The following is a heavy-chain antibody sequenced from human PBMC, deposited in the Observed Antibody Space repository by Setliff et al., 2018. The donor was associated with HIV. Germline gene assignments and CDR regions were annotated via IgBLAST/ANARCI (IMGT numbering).Heavy chain of an antibody. CDR3: AGHVAATGGADL. D-gene: IGHD6-13*01. Sequence: SETLSLTCTVSGGSISSSTYYWGWIRQPPGKGLVWIGSIYYSGNTSYNPSRKSRVTISVDTSKNQFSLKLSPVTAADTAVYYCAGHVAATGGADLWGQGTLVTVSS. CDR1: GGSISSSTYY. CDR2: IYYSGNT. J-gene: IGHJ5*02. V-gene: IGHV4-39*01.